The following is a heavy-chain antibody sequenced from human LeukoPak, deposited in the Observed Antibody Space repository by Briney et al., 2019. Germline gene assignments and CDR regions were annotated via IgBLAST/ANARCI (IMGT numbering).Heavy chain of an antibody. CDR1: GFTFSSYE. CDR3: ARGSDYYDSSGYYWAGYYYYGMDV. CDR2: ISSSGSTI. J-gene: IGHJ6*02. V-gene: IGHV3-48*03. D-gene: IGHD3-22*01. Sequence: GGSLRLPCAASGFTFSSYEMNWVRQAPGKGLEWVSYISSSGSTIYYADSVKGRFTISRDNAKNSLYLQMNSLRAEDTAVYYCARGSDYYDSSGYYWAGYYYYGMDVWGQGTTVTVSS.